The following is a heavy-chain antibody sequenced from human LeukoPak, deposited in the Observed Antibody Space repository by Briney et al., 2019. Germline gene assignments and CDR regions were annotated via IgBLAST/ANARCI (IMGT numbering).Heavy chain of an antibody. V-gene: IGHV4-34*01. D-gene: IGHD3-10*01. CDR2: INHSGST. J-gene: IGHJ6*02. CDR3: ASITMVRGVTQGNYYYYGMDV. CDR1: GGSFSGYY. Sequence: SETLSLTCAVYGGSFSGYYWSWIRQPPGKGLEWIGEINHSGSTNYNPSLKSRVTISVDTSKNQFPLKLSSVTAADTAVYYCASITMVRGVTQGNYYYYGMDVWGQGTTVTVSS.